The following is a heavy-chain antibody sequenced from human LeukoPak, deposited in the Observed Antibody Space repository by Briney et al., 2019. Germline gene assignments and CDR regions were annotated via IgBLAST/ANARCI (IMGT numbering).Heavy chain of an antibody. V-gene: IGHV1-69*13. CDR2: IIPIFGTA. CDR3: ARGSVVGAREVFDY. Sequence: GASVKVSCKASGGTFSSYAISWVRQAPGQGLEWMGGIIPIFGTANYAQKFQGRATITADESTSTAYMELSSLRSEDTAVYYCARGSVVGAREVFDYWGQGTLVTVSS. CDR1: GGTFSSYA. D-gene: IGHD1-26*01. J-gene: IGHJ4*02.